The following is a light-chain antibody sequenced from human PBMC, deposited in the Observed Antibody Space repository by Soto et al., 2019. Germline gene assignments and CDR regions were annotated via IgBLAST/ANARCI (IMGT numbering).Light chain of an antibody. CDR3: QQYNSYPLT. J-gene: IGKJ4*01. V-gene: IGKV1-5*03. CDR2: KAS. Sequence: DIQMTQSPYTLSASVGDRVTITCRASQSVGSWLAWYQQKPGKAPKLLIYKASTLESGVPSRFSGSGSGTEFTLNISSLQADDFATYYCQQYNSYPLTFGGGTKVDIK. CDR1: QSVGSW.